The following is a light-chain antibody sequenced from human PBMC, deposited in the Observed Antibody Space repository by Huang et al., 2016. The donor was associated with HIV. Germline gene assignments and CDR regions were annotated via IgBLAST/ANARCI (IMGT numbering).Light chain of an antibody. Sequence: EIVMTQSPATLSVSPGESATLSCRASQIVSSNLAWYQQKPGQAPRLLIYGASTRATGIPARFSGSGSGTEFTLTISSLQSEDFAVYYCQQYNNWLGTFGQGTKLEIK. CDR1: QIVSSN. CDR3: QQYNNWLGT. J-gene: IGKJ2*01. CDR2: GAS. V-gene: IGKV3-15*01.